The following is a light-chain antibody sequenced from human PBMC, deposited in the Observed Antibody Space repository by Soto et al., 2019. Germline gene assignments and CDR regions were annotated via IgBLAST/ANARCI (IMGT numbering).Light chain of an antibody. CDR1: QSISNW. J-gene: IGKJ1*01. CDR3: QQDNSYS. Sequence: IPLTQSPSTLPASVGDRVTLPCRASQSISNWLAWYQQKPGTAPKLLIYHASILETAVPSRFSGNGSGTEFTLTISSLHPGDFATDYCQQDNSYSFGQGSRVEIK. CDR2: HAS. V-gene: IGKV1-5*01.